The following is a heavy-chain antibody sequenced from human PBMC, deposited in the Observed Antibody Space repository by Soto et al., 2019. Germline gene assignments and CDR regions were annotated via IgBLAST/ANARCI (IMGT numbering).Heavy chain of an antibody. CDR2: LYSSRDT. CDR3: ARHPGYCSGGSCNGQYTLDV. Sequence: SETLSLTCTVSGASISSNSYSWGWIRQPPGKGLEWIGTLYSSRDTYYNPSLKSRVTISADTSQNQFSLDLTSVTATDTAVYFCARHPGYCSGGSCNGQYTLDVWGQGTTVT. V-gene: IGHV4-39*01. J-gene: IGHJ6*02. CDR1: GASISSNSYS. D-gene: IGHD2-15*01.